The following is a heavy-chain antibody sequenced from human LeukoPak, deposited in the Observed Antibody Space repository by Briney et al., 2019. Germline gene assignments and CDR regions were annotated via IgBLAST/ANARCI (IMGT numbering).Heavy chain of an antibody. V-gene: IGHV3-43*02. CDR1: GFTFDDYA. J-gene: IGHJ4*02. D-gene: IGHD1-1*01. CDR2: ISGDGRFI. CDR3: AKRSRTNYFDY. Sequence: GGSLRLSCAASGFTFDDYAIHWVRQAPGKGLEWVSVISGDGRFIHYADFVKGRFTISRDNSKDSLYLQMNSLRIEDTALYYCAKRSRTNYFDYWGQGTLVTVSS.